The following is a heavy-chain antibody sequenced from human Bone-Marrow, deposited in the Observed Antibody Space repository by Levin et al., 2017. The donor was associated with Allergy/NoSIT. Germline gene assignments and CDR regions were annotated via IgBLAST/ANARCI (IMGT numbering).Heavy chain of an antibody. D-gene: IGHD1-7*01. CDR1: GFTFSSSD. CDR3: AKEGPGGTGITGEFDH. V-gene: IGHV3-30*18. J-gene: IGHJ4*02. Sequence: LSLTCAASGFTFSSSDIHWVRQAPGKGLEWVGLKSFDGSHEFYADSVKGRFKISRDNSKNTLYLQMTGVRAEDTAVYYCAKEGPGGTGITGEFDHWGQGTLVSVSS. CDR2: KSFDGSHE.